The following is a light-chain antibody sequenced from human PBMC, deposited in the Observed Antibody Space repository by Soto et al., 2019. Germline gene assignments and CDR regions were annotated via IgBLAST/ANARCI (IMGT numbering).Light chain of an antibody. Sequence: QSVLTQPASVSGSPGQSITISCTGSSSDVGAYHFVSWYQHHPGKAPKLILYEVTARPSGVSSRFSGSKSGNTASLTISGLQADEEANYYCSSYTSSNTPYVFGTGTKVIVL. J-gene: IGLJ1*01. CDR1: SSDVGAYHF. CDR3: SSYTSSNTPYV. V-gene: IGLV2-14*01. CDR2: EVT.